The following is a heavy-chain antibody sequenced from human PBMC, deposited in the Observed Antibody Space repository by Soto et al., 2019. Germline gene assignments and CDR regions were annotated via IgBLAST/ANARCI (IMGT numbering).Heavy chain of an antibody. V-gene: IGHV3-48*01. J-gene: IGHJ4*02. CDR1: GFTFSSYS. CDR3: ASEDYGDCIDY. D-gene: IGHD4-17*01. CDR2: ISSSSSTI. Sequence: EVQLVESGGGLVQPGGSLRLSCAASGFTFSSYSMNWVRQAPGKGLEWVSYISSSSSTIYYADSVKGRFTISRDNAKNSLYLQMNSLSAEDTAVYYCASEDYGDCIDYWGQGTLVTVSS.